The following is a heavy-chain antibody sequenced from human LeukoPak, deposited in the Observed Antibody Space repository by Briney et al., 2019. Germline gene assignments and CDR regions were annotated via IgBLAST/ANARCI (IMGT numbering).Heavy chain of an antibody. J-gene: IGHJ5*02. CDR3: AKGSGSGWYGWFDP. V-gene: IGHV3-23*01. CDR2: IDASSVNT. Sequence: GGSLRLYCAASRFTFSGYAMYWVRQAPGKGLEWVSCIDASSVNTYYADSVKGRFTISRDNSRNTLYLQMNSLRAEDTAVYYCAKGSGSGWYGWFDPWGQGTLVTVSS. CDR1: RFTFSGYA. D-gene: IGHD6-19*01.